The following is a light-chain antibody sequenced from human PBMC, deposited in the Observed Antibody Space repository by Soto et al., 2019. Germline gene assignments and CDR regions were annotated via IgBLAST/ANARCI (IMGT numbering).Light chain of an antibody. CDR3: SSYTSIATGV. J-gene: IGLJ3*02. CDR2: EVS. Sequence: QSALTQPAFVSGSPGQSITISCTGTSSEVDVGGYNYVSWYQQHPGKAPKLMIYEVSNRPSGVSNRFSGSKSGNTASLTISGLQAEDEADYYCSSYTSIATGVFGGGTKLTVL. V-gene: IGLV2-14*01. CDR1: SSEVDVGGYNY.